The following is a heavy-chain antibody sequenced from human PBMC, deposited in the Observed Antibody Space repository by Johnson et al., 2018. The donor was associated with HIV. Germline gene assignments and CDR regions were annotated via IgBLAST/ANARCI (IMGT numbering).Heavy chain of an antibody. V-gene: IGHV3-30-3*01. CDR3: ARGHNAFDI. CDR1: GFTFSSFW. D-gene: IGHD2-21*01. CDR2: ISYDGSNK. J-gene: IGHJ3*02. Sequence: QVKLVESGGGLVQPGGSLRLSCAASGFTFSSFWMSWVRQAPGKGLEWVAVISYDGSNKYYADSVKGRFTISRDNSKNTLYLQINSLRAEDTALYYCARGHNAFDIWGQGTMVTVSS.